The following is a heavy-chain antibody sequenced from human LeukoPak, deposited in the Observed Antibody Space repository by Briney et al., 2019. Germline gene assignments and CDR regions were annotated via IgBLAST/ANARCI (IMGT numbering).Heavy chain of an antibody. CDR3: ARDQRSLYDF. J-gene: IGHJ4*02. CDR2: TSSGGHT. V-gene: IGHV4-39*07. CDR1: GDSINSINYY. D-gene: IGHD1-26*01. Sequence: SETLSLTCTVSGDSINSINYYWGWIRQPPGEGLEWIASTSSGGHTFYNPSLKSRVTISIDTSKNQFSLKLASVTAADTAIYYCARDQRSLYDFWGQGSLVTVSS.